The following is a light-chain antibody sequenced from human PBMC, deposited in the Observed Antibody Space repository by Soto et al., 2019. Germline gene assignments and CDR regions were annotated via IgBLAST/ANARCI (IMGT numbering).Light chain of an antibody. CDR3: QQRSVWVT. J-gene: IGKJ4*01. CDR2: DAF. Sequence: EIVMTQSPATLSLSPGERVTLSCRASESVGNYLAWYQQKPGQAPRLLIYDAFNRATGIPARFSGSGSGTDFSLTISRLEPEDSAIYYCQQRSVWVTFGGGTKVEIK. CDR1: ESVGNY. V-gene: IGKV3-11*01.